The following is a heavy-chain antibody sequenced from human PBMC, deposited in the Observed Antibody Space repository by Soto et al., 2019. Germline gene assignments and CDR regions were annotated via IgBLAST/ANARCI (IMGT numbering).Heavy chain of an antibody. CDR3: AHPRGFGVFDAYDI. D-gene: IGHD3-10*01. J-gene: IGHJ3*02. V-gene: IGHV3-9*01. CDR2: ISNSGGTI. CDR1: GFTFDDYA. Sequence: EVQLVESGGGLVQPGRSLRLSCAASGFTFDDYAMHWVRQAPGKGLEWVSAISNSGGTIYYADSVQGRFSISRDNSLNTLFLQMHSLRIEDTAVYYCAHPRGFGVFDAYDIWGQGTMVTVSS.